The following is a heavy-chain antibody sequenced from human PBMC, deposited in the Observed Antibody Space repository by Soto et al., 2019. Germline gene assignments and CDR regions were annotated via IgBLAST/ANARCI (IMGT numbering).Heavy chain of an antibody. CDR3: ARTTGRHLDF. J-gene: IGHJ4*02. D-gene: IGHD4-4*01. CDR2: IDYSWTA. V-gene: IGHV4-39*01. Sequence: QLQLQESGPGLVKPWETRSLTCTVSYGSISVSNVSWGWVRQPPGTGLGWIGNIDYSWTAYCNPALRTRLTFPVDTSKNQFSLTLYSVTAADTAVYYCARTTGRHLDFWGQGILVTVSS. CDR1: YGSISVSNVS.